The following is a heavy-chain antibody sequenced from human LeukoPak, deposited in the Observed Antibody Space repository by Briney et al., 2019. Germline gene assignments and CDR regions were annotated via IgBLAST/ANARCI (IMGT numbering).Heavy chain of an antibody. J-gene: IGHJ6*02. CDR1: GLTFSSYA. CDR3: AKDRRGNYYYYYGMDV. V-gene: IGHV3-23*01. Sequence: PGGSLRLSCAASGLTFSSYAMSWVRQAPGKGLEWVSAISGSGVSTYYADSVKGRFTISRDNSKNTLYLQMNSLRAEDTAVYYCAKDRRGNYYYYYGMDVWGQGTTVTVSS. D-gene: IGHD3-10*01. CDR2: ISGSGVST.